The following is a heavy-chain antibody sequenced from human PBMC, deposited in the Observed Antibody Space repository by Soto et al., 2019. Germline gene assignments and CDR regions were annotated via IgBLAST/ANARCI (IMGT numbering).Heavy chain of an antibody. J-gene: IGHJ4*02. CDR3: ARGAKKQKASLAAAATYYFDY. Sequence: PGGSLRLSCAASGFTFSDYYMSWIRQAPGKGLEWVSYISSSSSSYTNYADSVKGRFTISRDNAKNSLYLQMNSLRAEDTAVYYCARGAKKQKASLAAAATYYFDYWGQGTLVTVSS. CDR2: ISSSSSSYT. D-gene: IGHD6-13*01. V-gene: IGHV3-11*05. CDR1: GFTFSDYY.